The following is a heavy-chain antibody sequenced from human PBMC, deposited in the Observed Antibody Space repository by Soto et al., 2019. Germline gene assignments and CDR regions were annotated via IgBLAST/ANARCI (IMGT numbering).Heavy chain of an antibody. CDR2: INHSGSS. J-gene: IGHJ4*02. V-gene: IGHV4-34*01. CDR1: GGSFSGYY. Sequence: PSETLSLTCAVYGGSFSGYYWSWIRQPPGKGLEWIGEINHSGSSNYNPSLKSRVTISVDTSKNQFSLKLSSVTAADTAVYYCARFRGFEGVIGKDYWGQGTPVTVSS. CDR3: ARFRGFEGVIGKDY. D-gene: IGHD3-16*02.